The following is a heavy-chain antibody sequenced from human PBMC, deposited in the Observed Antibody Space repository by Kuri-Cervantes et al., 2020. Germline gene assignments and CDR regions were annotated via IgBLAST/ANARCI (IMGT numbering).Heavy chain of an antibody. Sequence: ASVKVSCKASGYTFTGYYMHWVRQATGQGLEWMGWMNPNSGNTGYAQKLQGRVTMTRNTSISTAYMELSSLRSEDTAVYYCASPKASSSWYRYDYWGQGTLVTVSS. CDR2: MNPNSGNT. D-gene: IGHD6-13*01. CDR1: GYTFTGYY. CDR3: ASPKASSSWYRYDY. V-gene: IGHV1-8*02. J-gene: IGHJ4*02.